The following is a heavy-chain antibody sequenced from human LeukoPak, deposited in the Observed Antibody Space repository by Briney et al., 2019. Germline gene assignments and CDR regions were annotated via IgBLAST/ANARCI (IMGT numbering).Heavy chain of an antibody. CDR1: GYTFTNYD. J-gene: IGHJ2*01. V-gene: IGHV1-18*01. D-gene: IGHD3-16*01. CDR2: INPYDGNT. Sequence: GASVKVSCKASGYTFTNYDISWVRQAPGQRLEWMGWINPYDGNTNYAQNLQGRVTMTTDTSTSTAYMELRSLRSADTAVYYCARGGGGWYFDLWGRGTLVAVSS. CDR3: ARGGGGWYFDL.